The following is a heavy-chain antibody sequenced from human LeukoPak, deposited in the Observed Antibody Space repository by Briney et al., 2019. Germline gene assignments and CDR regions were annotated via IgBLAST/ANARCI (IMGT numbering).Heavy chain of an antibody. J-gene: IGHJ4*02. CDR3: AKRFNWNYGDY. D-gene: IGHD1-20*01. CDR1: GFTFSSYG. CDR2: IWYDGSNK. V-gene: IGHV3-33*06. Sequence: PGGSLRLSCAASGFTFSSYGMHWVRQAPGKGLEWVAVIWYDGSNKYYADSVKGRFTISRDNSKNTLYLQMNSLRAEDTAVYYCAKRFNWNYGDYWGQGTLVTVSS.